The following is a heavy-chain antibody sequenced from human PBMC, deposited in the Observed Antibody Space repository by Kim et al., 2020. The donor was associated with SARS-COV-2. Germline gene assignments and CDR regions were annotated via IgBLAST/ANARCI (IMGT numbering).Heavy chain of an antibody. Sequence: GGSLRLSCAASGFTFSSYGMHWVRQAPGKGLEWVAVIWYDGSNKYYADSVKGRFTISRDNSKNTLYLQMNSLRAEDTAVYYCAKDLWGPGRGATKGYYYGMDVWGQGTTVTVSS. CDR1: GFTFSSYG. J-gene: IGHJ6*02. D-gene: IGHD1-26*01. V-gene: IGHV3-33*06. CDR3: AKDLWGPGRGATKGYYYGMDV. CDR2: IWYDGSNK.